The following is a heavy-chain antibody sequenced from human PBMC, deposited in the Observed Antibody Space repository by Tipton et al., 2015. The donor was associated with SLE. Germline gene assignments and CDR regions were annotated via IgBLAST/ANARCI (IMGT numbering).Heavy chain of an antibody. CDR1: GGSIDSYY. Sequence: LRLSCTVSGGSIDSYYCGWIRQPPGKGLEWIGYIYSTGTTKYNPSLKSRVTISVDTSKNQFSLNLNSVTAADTAVYYCARRWGGNGYDFWGQGTLVTVSS. CDR3: ARRWGGNGYDF. CDR2: IYSTGTT. D-gene: IGHD4-23*01. V-gene: IGHV4-4*09. J-gene: IGHJ4*02.